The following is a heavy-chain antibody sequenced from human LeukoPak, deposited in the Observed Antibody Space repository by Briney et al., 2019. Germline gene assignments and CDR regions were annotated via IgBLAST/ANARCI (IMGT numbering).Heavy chain of an antibody. D-gene: IGHD3-3*01. V-gene: IGHV4-34*01. CDR3: ARRSSYSYFQH. J-gene: IGHJ1*01. Sequence: SETLSLTCAVYGGSFSGYYWSWIRQPPGKGLEWIGEINHSGSTNYNPSLKSRVTISVDTSKNQFSLKLSSVTAADTAVYYCARRSSYSYFQHWGQGTLVTVSS. CDR2: INHSGST. CDR1: GGSFSGYY.